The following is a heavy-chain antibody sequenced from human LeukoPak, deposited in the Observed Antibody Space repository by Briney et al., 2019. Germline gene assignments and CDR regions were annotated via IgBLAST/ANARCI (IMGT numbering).Heavy chain of an antibody. CDR2: IKQDGSEK. D-gene: IGHD3-22*01. CDR1: GFTFSSYW. J-gene: IGHJ4*02. Sequence: PGGSLRLSCAASGFTFSSYWMSWLRQAPGKGLEWVANIKQDGSEKYYVDSVKGRFTISRDNAKNSLYLQMNSLRAEDTAVYYCARDYYDSSGYYYFDYWGQGTLVTVSS. CDR3: ARDYYDSSGYYYFDY. V-gene: IGHV3-7*01.